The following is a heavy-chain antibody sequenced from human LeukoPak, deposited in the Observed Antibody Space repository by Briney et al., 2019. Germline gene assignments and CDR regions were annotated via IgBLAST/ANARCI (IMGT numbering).Heavy chain of an antibody. V-gene: IGHV3-33*01. J-gene: IGHJ4*02. Sequence: GRSLRLSCAASGFTFSSHTMHWGRQAPGKGLEWVAIIWYDGSSIYYADSVKGRFTISRDNSKNTLYLQMNSLRAEDTAMYYCARDWAGTWDYWGQGTLVTVSS. D-gene: IGHD6-19*01. CDR2: IWYDGSSI. CDR1: GFTFSSHT. CDR3: ARDWAGTWDY.